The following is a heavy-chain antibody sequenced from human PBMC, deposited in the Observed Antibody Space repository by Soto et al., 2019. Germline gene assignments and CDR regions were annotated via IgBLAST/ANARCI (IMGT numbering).Heavy chain of an antibody. CDR1: GGSISSHY. Sequence: SELLSLTYTVSGGSISSHYWRWIRQPPGKGLEWIGYIYYSGSTNYNPSLKSRVTISVDTSKNQFSLKLSSVTAADTAVYYCARGLVNSGYDSWGRPQPGYYYYMDVWGKGTTVTVSS. CDR3: ARGLVNSGYDSWGRPQPGYYYYMDV. J-gene: IGHJ6*03. D-gene: IGHD5-12*01. V-gene: IGHV4-59*11. CDR2: IYYSGST.